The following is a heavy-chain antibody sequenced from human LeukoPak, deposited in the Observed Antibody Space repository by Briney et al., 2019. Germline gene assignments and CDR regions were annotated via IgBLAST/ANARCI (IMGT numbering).Heavy chain of an antibody. Sequence: ASVKVSCKVSGYTLTELSMHWVRQAPGKGPEWKGGFDTEDGETIYAQKFQGRVTMTEDTSTDTAYMELSSLRSDDTAVYYCAAYYDSSGYYFDYWGQGTLVTVSS. V-gene: IGHV1-24*01. D-gene: IGHD3-22*01. CDR2: FDTEDGET. J-gene: IGHJ4*02. CDR3: AAYYDSSGYYFDY. CDR1: GYTLTELS.